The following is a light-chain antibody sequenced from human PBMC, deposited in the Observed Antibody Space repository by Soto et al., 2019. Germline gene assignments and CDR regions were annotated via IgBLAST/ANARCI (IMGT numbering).Light chain of an antibody. CDR3: QQSYSTLYT. Sequence: DIQMTQSPSSLSASVGDRVTITCRASQSISSYLNWYQQKPGKAPKLLIYAASSLQSGVPSRFSGSGSGTEFTLTISSLQPEDFATYYCQQSYSTLYTFGQGNKLEI. CDR1: QSISSY. V-gene: IGKV1-39*01. J-gene: IGKJ2*01. CDR2: AAS.